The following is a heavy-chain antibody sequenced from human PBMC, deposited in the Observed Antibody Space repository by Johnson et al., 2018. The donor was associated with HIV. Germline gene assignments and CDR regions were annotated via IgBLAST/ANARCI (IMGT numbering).Heavy chain of an antibody. V-gene: IGHV3-30-3*01. J-gene: IGHJ3*02. D-gene: IGHD6-19*01. CDR3: ARDFQWLEAFDI. Sequence: VQLVESGGGVVQPGRSLRLSCAASGFTFSTYAMHWVRQAPGKGLEWVAVISYGGNNKYYADSVKGRFTISRENSKNTLYLQMNSLRPEDTGIYYCARDFQWLEAFDIWGQGTMVTVSS. CDR2: ISYGGNNK. CDR1: GFTFSTYA.